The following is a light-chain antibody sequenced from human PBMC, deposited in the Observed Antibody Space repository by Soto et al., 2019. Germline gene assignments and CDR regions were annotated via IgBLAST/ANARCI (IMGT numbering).Light chain of an antibody. Sequence: DIQLTQSPSFLSASVGDGVIITCRASQGISSYLAWYQQKPGKAPKLLIYAASTLQSGVPSRFSGSGSGTEFTLTISSLQPEDFATYYCQQLNSFMYTFGQGTKLEIK. CDR3: QQLNSFMYT. J-gene: IGKJ2*01. CDR2: AAS. CDR1: QGISSY. V-gene: IGKV1-9*01.